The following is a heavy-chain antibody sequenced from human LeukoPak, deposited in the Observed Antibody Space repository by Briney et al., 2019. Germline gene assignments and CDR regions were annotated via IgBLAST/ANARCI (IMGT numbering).Heavy chain of an antibody. CDR3: ARVNFWSGYYYYMDV. D-gene: IGHD3-3*01. CDR1: GGSISSYY. J-gene: IGHJ6*03. V-gene: IGHV4-59*01. CDR2: IYYSGST. Sequence: SETLSLTCTVSGGSISSYYWSWIRQPPGKGLEWIGYIYYSGSTNYNPSLKSRVTISVDTSRNQFSLKLGSVTAADTAVYYCARVNFWSGYYYYMDVWGKGTTVTVSS.